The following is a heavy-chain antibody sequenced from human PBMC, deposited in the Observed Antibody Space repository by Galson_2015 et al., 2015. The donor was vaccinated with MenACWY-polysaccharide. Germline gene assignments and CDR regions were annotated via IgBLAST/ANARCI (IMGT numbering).Heavy chain of an antibody. Sequence: ETLSLTCTVSGGSISRTSHYWAWIRQPPGKGLEWIGSIYDSGTTYYNPSLKSRVTISVDTSKNQFSLNVTSVTAADTAVYFCARDSYYYGSGSYGWFDPWGQGILVPVSS. CDR1: GGSISRTSHY. D-gene: IGHD3-10*01. V-gene: IGHV4-39*07. CDR2: IYDSGTT. J-gene: IGHJ5*02. CDR3: ARDSYYYGSGSYGWFDP.